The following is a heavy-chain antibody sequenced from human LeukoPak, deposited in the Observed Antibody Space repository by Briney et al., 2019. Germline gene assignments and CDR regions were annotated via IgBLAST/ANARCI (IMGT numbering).Heavy chain of an antibody. CDR3: ARDPHSPYYYDSSGYHFDY. CDR2: ISAYNGNT. V-gene: IGHV1-18*01. Sequence: ASVKVSCKASGYTFTSYGISWVRQAPGQGLEWMGWISAYNGNTNYAQKLQGRVTMTTDTSTSTAYMELRSLRSDDTAVYYCARDPHSPYYYDSSGYHFDYWGQGTLVTVSS. CDR1: GYTFTSYG. J-gene: IGHJ4*02. D-gene: IGHD3-22*01.